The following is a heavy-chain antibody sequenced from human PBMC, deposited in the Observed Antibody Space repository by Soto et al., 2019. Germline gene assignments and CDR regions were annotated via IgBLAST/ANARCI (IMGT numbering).Heavy chain of an antibody. D-gene: IGHD2-15*01. Sequence: ASVKVSCKVSGYTLTELSMHWVRQAPGKGLEWMGGFDPEDGETIYAQKFQGRVTMTEDTSTDTAYMELSSLRSEDTAVYYFATRGTVSSWQQLVYWGQGTLVTVSS. CDR1: GYTLTELS. J-gene: IGHJ4*02. CDR3: ATRGTVSSWQQLVY. V-gene: IGHV1-24*01. CDR2: FDPEDGET.